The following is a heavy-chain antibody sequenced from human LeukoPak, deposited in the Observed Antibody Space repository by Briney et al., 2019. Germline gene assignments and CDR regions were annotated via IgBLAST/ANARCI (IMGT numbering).Heavy chain of an antibody. Sequence: GGSLRLSCAASGFTSSSYWRHWVRQAPGKGRLWVSRINSDGSSTSYADSVKGRFTISRDNAKNSLYLQMNSLRAEDTAVYYCAKDFLYGLFDYWGQGTLVTVSS. CDR2: INSDGSST. J-gene: IGHJ4*02. CDR3: AKDFLYGLFDY. V-gene: IGHV3-74*01. D-gene: IGHD2-2*02. CDR1: GFTSSSYW.